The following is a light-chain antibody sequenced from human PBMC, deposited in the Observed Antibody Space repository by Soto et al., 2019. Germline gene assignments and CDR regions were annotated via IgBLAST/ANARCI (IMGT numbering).Light chain of an antibody. J-gene: IGKJ1*01. CDR3: QKYNGAPRT. CDR2: AAS. Sequence: DIEMTQSPSSLSASVGDRVTISCRASQGISSYLAWYQQKPGKAPKLLIYAASTLQSGVPARFSGSGSGTDFTLTISSLQPEDVATYYCQKYNGAPRTFGEGTKVEIK. CDR1: QGISSY. V-gene: IGKV1-27*01.